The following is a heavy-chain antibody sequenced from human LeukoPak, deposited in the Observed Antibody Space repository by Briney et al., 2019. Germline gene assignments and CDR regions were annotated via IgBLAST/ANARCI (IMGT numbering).Heavy chain of an antibody. CDR2: ISSSGTTT. D-gene: IGHD2-15*01. CDR1: GFSFSSYS. V-gene: IGHV3-48*02. CDR3: ARNLAVGAATADY. Sequence: GGSLRLSCAASGFSFSSYSMNWIRQAPGKGLEWVSYISSSGTTTYYADSVKGRFTISRDNAENSLYVQMNSLRDEDTAVYYCARNLAVGAATADYWGQGTLVTVS. J-gene: IGHJ4*02.